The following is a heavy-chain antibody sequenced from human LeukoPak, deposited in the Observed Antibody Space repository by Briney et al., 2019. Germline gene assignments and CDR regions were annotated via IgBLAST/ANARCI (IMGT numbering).Heavy chain of an antibody. J-gene: IGHJ4*02. Sequence: ASVKVSCKASGFTFTSSAMQWVRQARGQRLEWIGWIVVGSGNTNYAQKFQERVTITRDMSTSTAYMELNSLRAEDTAVYYCANRPSSFGGEDYWGQGTLVTVSS. CDR3: ANRPSSFGGEDY. V-gene: IGHV1-58*02. D-gene: IGHD3-16*01. CDR1: GFTFTSSA. CDR2: IVVGSGNT.